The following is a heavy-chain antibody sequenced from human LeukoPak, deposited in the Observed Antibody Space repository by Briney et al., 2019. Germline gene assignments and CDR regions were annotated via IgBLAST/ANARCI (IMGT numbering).Heavy chain of an antibody. CDR2: ITGSGGNT. V-gene: IGHV3-23*01. CDR3: ARSQSGKYDS. CDR1: GFIFTNYA. J-gene: IGHJ5*01. D-gene: IGHD1-1*01. Sequence: GGSLRLSCAASGFIFTNYAMTWVRQAPGQGLEWVSGITGSGGNTYYADSVKGRFTISRDNSKNTLYLQMNSLRAEDTAVYYCARSQSGKYDSWGQGTLVTVSS.